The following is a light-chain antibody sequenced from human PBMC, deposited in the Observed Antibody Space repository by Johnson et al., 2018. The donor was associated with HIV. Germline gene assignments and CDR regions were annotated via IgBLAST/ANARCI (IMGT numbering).Light chain of an antibody. V-gene: IGLV1-51*02. Sequence: QFVLTQPPSVYAAPGQKVTISCSGSSSNIGNNYVSWYQQLPGTAPKLLIYENNKRPSGIPDRFSGSKSGTSATLGITGLQTGDAADYYCGTWDNSLSAYYVFATGTKVTVL. CDR2: ENN. J-gene: IGLJ1*01. CDR3: GTWDNSLSAYYV. CDR1: SSNIGNNY.